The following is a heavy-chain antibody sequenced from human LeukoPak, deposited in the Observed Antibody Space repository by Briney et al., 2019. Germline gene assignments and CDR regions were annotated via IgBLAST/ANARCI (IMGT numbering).Heavy chain of an antibody. J-gene: IGHJ4*02. V-gene: IGHV4-61*01. Sequence: SETLSLTCTVSGGSISSSSYYWSWIRQPPGKGLEWIGYIYYSGSTNYNPSLKSRVTISVDTSKNQFSLKLSSVTAADTAVYYCARGPTPETVTHPFDYWGQGTLVTVSS. D-gene: IGHD4-17*01. CDR3: ARGPTPETVTHPFDY. CDR2: IYYSGST. CDR1: GGSISSSSYY.